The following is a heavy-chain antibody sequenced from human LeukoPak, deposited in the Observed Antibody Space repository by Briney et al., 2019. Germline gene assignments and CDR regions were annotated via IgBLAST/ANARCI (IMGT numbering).Heavy chain of an antibody. Sequence: GGSLRLSCAASGFTFSSYAMSWVRQAPGKGLEWVSAISGSGGSTYYADSVKGRFTISRDNSKNTLYLQMNSLRAEDTAVYYCAKDSGAAYAIPAGYRGQGTLVTVSS. CDR3: AKDSGAAYAIPAGY. CDR1: GFTFSSYA. CDR2: ISGSGGST. J-gene: IGHJ4*02. D-gene: IGHD2-8*01. V-gene: IGHV3-23*01.